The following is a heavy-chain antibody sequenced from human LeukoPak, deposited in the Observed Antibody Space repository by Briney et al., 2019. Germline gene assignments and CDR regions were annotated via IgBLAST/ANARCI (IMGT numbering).Heavy chain of an antibody. J-gene: IGHJ4*02. V-gene: IGHV1-2*02. CDR3: ARVSYGGNSDY. CDR1: GYTFTGYY. D-gene: IGHD4-23*01. Sequence: GASVKVSCKASGYTFTGYYMHWVRQAPGQGLGWMGWINPNSGGTNYAQKFQGRVTMTRDTSISTAYMELSRLRSDDTAVYCCARVSYGGNSDYWGQGTLVTVSS. CDR2: INPNSGGT.